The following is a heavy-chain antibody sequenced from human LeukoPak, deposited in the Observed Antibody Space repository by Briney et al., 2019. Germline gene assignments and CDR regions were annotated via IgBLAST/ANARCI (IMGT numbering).Heavy chain of an antibody. J-gene: IGHJ3*02. CDR2: ISSSSSTK. Sequence: PGGSLRLSCAASGFTFITYTMIWVRQAPGKGLEWVSSISSSSSTKYYADSVKGRFTISRDNANNPLYLQVASLRDEDTAIYYCARMRGPTTGALDIWGPGTMVAVS. V-gene: IGHV3-48*02. CDR1: GFTFITYT. CDR3: ARMRGPTTGALDI. D-gene: IGHD1-26*01.